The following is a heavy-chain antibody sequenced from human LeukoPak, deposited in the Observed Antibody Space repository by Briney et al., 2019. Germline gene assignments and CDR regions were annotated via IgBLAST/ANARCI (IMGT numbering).Heavy chain of an antibody. Sequence: GGSLRLSCVASGFTFNIYAMHWVRQTPGKGLEWVAVISYHGKNTYYADSVKGRFTFSRDNSKNTLYLQMNSLRAEDTAVYYCARGPSYYGSGTELFYYFDYWGQGTLVTVSS. CDR3: ARGPSYYGSGTELFYYFDY. D-gene: IGHD3-10*01. J-gene: IGHJ4*02. CDR2: ISYHGKNT. CDR1: GFTFNIYA. V-gene: IGHV3-30*04.